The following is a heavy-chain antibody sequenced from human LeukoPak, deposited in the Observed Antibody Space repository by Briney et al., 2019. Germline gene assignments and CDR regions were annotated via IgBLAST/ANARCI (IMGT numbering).Heavy chain of an antibody. J-gene: IGHJ4*02. Sequence: PGGSLRLSCAASGFSFNSYWMTWVRQAPGRGLEWVANINPAGSDTYYVDPVKGRFTISRDNAKNLVYLQMSSLRAEDTAVYYCARDSYRALEYWGQGALVTVSS. CDR2: INPAGSDT. V-gene: IGHV3-7*01. CDR3: ARDSYRALEY. CDR1: GFSFNSYW. D-gene: IGHD1-14*01.